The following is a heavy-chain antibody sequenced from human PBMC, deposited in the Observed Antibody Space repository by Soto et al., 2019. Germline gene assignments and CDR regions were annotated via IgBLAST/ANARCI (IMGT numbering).Heavy chain of an antibody. Sequence: QVQLQESGPGLVKPSGTLSLTCAVSGGSISGADWWSWVRRPPGKGLEWIGETSREGFNNKNASLESRVSISVDKPSNPFSLKLNSVTAADTAVYYCARSSYEKRGLDCWGQGTLVTISS. CDR3: ARSSYEKRGLDC. D-gene: IGHD3-3*01. V-gene: IGHV4-4*02. CDR1: GGSISGADW. J-gene: IGHJ4*02. CDR2: TSREGFN.